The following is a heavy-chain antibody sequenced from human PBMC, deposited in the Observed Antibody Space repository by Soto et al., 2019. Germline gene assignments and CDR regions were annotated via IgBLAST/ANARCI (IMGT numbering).Heavy chain of an antibody. CDR3: ARGYDFWSGYYRPHGMDV. V-gene: IGHV3-74*01. CDR2: INSDETIT. J-gene: IGHJ6*02. CDR1: EFSISTFW. D-gene: IGHD3-3*01. Sequence: EVQLVESGGGLGQPGGSLRLSCAASEFSISTFWMHWVRQGPGKDLVWVSRINSDETITHYADFVKGRFTISRDNAKNTVYLQMNGLRAEDTALYYCARGYDFWSGYYRPHGMDVWGQGTAVIVSS.